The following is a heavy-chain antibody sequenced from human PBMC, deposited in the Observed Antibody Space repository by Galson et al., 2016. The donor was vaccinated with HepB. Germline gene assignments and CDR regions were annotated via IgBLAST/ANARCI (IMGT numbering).Heavy chain of an antibody. CDR3: AIGGRPGIAVEAGPWFDP. V-gene: IGHV1-69*13. J-gene: IGHJ5*02. CDR2: IIPIFGTV. D-gene: IGHD6-19*01. CDR1: GGTFSRVD. Sequence: SVKVSCKASGGTFSRVDISWVRQAPGQGLEWMGGIIPIFGTVNYAQKFQDRVTITADEFTSTAYMELSSPRSEDTALYYCAIGGRPGIAVEAGPWFDPWGQGTLVTVSS.